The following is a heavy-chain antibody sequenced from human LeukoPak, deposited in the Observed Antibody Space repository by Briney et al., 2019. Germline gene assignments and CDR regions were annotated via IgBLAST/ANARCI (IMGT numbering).Heavy chain of an antibody. CDR1: GGSISSYY. J-gene: IGHJ4*02. CDR3: ARRARYGGFLIDY. CDR2: IYYSGST. V-gene: IGHV4-59*08. D-gene: IGHD1-26*01. Sequence: PSETLSLTCTVSGGSISSYYWSWIRQPPGKGLEWIGYIYYSGSTNYNPSLKSRVTISVDTSKNQFSLKLSSVTAADTAVYYCARRARYGGFLIDYWGQGTLVTVSS.